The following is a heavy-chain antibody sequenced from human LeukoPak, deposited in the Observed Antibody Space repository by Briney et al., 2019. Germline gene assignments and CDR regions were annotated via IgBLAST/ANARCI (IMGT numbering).Heavy chain of an antibody. CDR1: GFTFSSYW. Sequence: PGGSLRLSCAAAGFTFSSYWMHWVRQAPGKGLVWVSRINSDESSTTYADSVKGRFTISRDNAKNTLYLQMNGLRAEDTAIYYCARQNYGSPDFWGQGTLVTVSS. J-gene: IGHJ4*02. CDR2: INSDESST. CDR3: ARQNYGSPDF. D-gene: IGHD6-13*01. V-gene: IGHV3-74*01.